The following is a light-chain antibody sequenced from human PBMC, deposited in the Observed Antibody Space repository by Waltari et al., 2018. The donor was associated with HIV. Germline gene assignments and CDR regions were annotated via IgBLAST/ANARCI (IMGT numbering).Light chain of an antibody. V-gene: IGLV2-8*01. Sequence: QSALTQPPSASGSPGQSVTISCTGTSRDVGGYHYVSRYQQHPGKAPKVMIYEVNKRPSGVPDRFSGSKSGNTASLTVSGLQAEDEADYYCSSFAGSNNLYVFGTGTKVTVL. CDR3: SSFAGSNNLYV. CDR1: SRDVGGYHY. J-gene: IGLJ1*01. CDR2: EVN.